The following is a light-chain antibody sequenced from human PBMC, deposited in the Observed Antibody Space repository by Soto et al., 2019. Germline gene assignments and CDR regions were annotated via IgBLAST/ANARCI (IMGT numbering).Light chain of an antibody. CDR3: QQYNSWPLT. CDR2: AAS. J-gene: IGKJ4*01. CDR1: QSVYSN. Sequence: EIVMTQSPATLSVSPGERATLSCRASQSVYSNLAWYQHKPGQAPRLLIYAASTRATGISARFSGSGSGTEFNITISSLQSEDFAVYYCQQYNSWPLTFGGGTKVEIK. V-gene: IGKV3-15*01.